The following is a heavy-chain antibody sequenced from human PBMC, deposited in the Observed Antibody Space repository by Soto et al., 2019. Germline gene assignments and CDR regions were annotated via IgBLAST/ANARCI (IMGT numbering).Heavy chain of an antibody. J-gene: IGHJ5*02. V-gene: IGHV1-18*04. Sequence: PGPPVKVSCKASGYTFTSYGISWVRQAPGQGLEWMGWISAYNGNTNYAQKLQGRVTMTTDTSTSTAYMELRSLRSDDTAVYYCARVMVVAATSMVGFSGGWFDPWGQGTLVTVSS. CDR1: GYTFTSYG. CDR3: ARVMVVAATSMVGFSGGWFDP. CDR2: ISAYNGNT. D-gene: IGHD2-15*01.